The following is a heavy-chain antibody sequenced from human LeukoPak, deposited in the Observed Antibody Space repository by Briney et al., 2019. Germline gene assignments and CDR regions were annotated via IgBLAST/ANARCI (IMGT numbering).Heavy chain of an antibody. V-gene: IGHV4-34*01. J-gene: IGHJ5*02. CDR3: ARRYYYGSGTMSWFDP. Sequence: SETLSLTCAVYGGSFSGYYWSWIRQPPGKGLEWIGEINHSGSTNYNPSLKSRVTISVDTSKNQFSLKLSSVTAADTAVYYCARRYYYGSGTMSWFDPWGQGTLVTVSS. CDR2: INHSGST. D-gene: IGHD3-10*01. CDR1: GGSFSGYY.